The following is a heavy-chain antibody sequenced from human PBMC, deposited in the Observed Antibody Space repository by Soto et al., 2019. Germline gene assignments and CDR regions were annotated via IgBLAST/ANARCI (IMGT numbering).Heavy chain of an antibody. Sequence: QVQLQESGPGLVKPSETLSLTCTVSGGSISSYYWSWIRQPPGKGLEWIGYSYYSGSTNYNPSLKSRVTISVDTSKKQCSLKLSSVTAAYTAVYYCARAPAATGNYFDYWGQGTLVTVSS. CDR1: GGSISSYY. D-gene: IGHD2-2*01. V-gene: IGHV4-59*01. CDR2: SYYSGST. CDR3: ARAPAATGNYFDY. J-gene: IGHJ4*02.